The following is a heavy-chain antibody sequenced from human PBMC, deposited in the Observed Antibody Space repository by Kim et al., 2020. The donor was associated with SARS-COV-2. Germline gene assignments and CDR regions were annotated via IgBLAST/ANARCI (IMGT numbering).Heavy chain of an antibody. D-gene: IGHD3-22*01. J-gene: IGHJ4*02. CDR1: GFTVSSNY. V-gene: IGHV3-53*01. CDR2: IYSGGST. CDR3: ARDGGGYYYEAEY. Sequence: GGSLRLSCAASGFTVSSNYMSWVRQAPGKGLEWVSVIYSGGSTYYADSVKGRFTISRDNSKNTLYLQMNSLRAEDTAVYYCARDGGGYYYEAEYWGQGTLVTVSS.